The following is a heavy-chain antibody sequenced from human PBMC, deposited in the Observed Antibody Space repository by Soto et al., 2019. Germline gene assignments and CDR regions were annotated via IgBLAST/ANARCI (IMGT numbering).Heavy chain of an antibody. V-gene: IGHV3-23*01. CDR2: IGAGSAGT. CDR1: GITFSSFA. Sequence: PGGSLRLSCAASGITFSSFAMSWVRQAPGKGLEWVSAIGAGSAGTHYADSVKGRFTISRDDSKNTLYLQMDSLRAADTAVYYCARIPVDTSMIYWFDPWGQGTLVTVSS. J-gene: IGHJ5*02. CDR3: ARIPVDTSMIYWFDP. D-gene: IGHD5-18*01.